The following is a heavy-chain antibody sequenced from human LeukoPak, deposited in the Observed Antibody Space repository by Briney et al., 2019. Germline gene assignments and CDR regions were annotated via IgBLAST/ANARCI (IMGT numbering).Heavy chain of an antibody. CDR2: VRHEEIDK. D-gene: IGHD7-27*01. J-gene: IGHJ4*02. CDR3: ATDFNWAWIY. V-gene: IGHV3-30*02. CDR1: VFRFSTYG. Sequence: GGSLRLSCEASVFRFSTYGMHWVRQAPGKGLEWVSFVRHEEIDKYYAQSVKGRFTISRDDSRNTQYLQMNNLRSEDTAIYYCATDFNWAWIYWGQGTLVTVSS.